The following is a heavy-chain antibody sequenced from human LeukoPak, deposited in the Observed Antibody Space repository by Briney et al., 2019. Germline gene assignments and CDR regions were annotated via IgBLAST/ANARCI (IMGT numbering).Heavy chain of an antibody. CDR2: IYPGDSDT. CDR3: ARRSSGWYQDY. CDR1: GYTFTNYW. J-gene: IGHJ4*02. V-gene: IGHV5-51*01. D-gene: IGHD6-19*01. Sequence: AESLKISCKGSGYTFTNYWIGWVRQMPGKGLEWMGIIYPGDSDTRYSPSFQGQVTISADKSINTAYLQWSSLKASDTAMYYCARRSSGWYQDYWGQGTLVTVSS.